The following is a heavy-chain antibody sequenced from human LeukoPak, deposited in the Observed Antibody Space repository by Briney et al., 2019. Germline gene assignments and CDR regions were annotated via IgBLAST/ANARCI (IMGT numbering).Heavy chain of an antibody. CDR3: ARDRSIAARFRDLYYFDY. J-gene: IGHJ4*02. CDR1: GYTFTSYG. Sequence: ASVKVSCKASGYTFTSYGISWVRQAPGQGLEWMGWISAYNGNTNYAQKLRGRVTMTTDTSTSTAYMELRSLRSDDTAVYYCARDRSIAARFRDLYYFDYWGQGTLVTVSS. D-gene: IGHD6-6*01. CDR2: ISAYNGNT. V-gene: IGHV1-18*01.